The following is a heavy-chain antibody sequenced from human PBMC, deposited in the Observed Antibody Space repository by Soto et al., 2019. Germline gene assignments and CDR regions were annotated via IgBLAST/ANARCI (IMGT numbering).Heavy chain of an antibody. J-gene: IGHJ6*03. CDR3: AKVTSDCSSTSCLYTSASYYYYMDV. Sequence: EVQLLESGGGLVQPGGSLRLSCAASGFTFSSYAMSWVRQAPGKGLEWVSAISGSGGSTYYADSVKGRFTISRDNSKNTLYLQMNSLRAEDTAVYYCAKVTSDCSSTSCLYTSASYYYYMDVWGKGTTVTVSS. D-gene: IGHD2-2*01. CDR2: ISGSGGST. V-gene: IGHV3-23*01. CDR1: GFTFSSYA.